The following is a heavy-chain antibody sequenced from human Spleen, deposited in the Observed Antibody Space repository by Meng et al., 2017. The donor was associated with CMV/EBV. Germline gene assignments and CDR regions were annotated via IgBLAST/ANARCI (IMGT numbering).Heavy chain of an antibody. CDR1: GFTFSSYG. CDR3: ARAPQYYDILTGYYKVGEYYFDY. CDR2: ISSSSTTI. Sequence: GGSLRLSCAASGFTFSSYGMNWVRQAPGKGLEWVSYISSSSTTIYYADSVEGRFTISRDDAKNSLYLQMNSLRAEDTAVYYCARAPQYYDILTGYYKVGEYYFDYWGQGTLVTVSS. D-gene: IGHD3-9*01. V-gene: IGHV3-48*04. J-gene: IGHJ4*02.